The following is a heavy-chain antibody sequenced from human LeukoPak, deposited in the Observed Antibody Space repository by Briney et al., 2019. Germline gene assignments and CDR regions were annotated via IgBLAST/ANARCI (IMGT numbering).Heavy chain of an antibody. CDR3: ARDRGFDFDY. J-gene: IGHJ4*02. CDR1: GFTFSSDW. Sequence: GGSLRLSCAASGFTFSSDWMSWVRQAPGKGLEWVANIKQDGSEKYYVDSVKGRFTISRDNAKNSLYLQMNSLRAEDTAVYYRARDRGFDFDYWGQGTLVTVSS. D-gene: IGHD3-22*01. CDR2: IKQDGSEK. V-gene: IGHV3-7*01.